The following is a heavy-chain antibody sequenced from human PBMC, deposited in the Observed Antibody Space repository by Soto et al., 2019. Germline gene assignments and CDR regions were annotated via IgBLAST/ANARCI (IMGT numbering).Heavy chain of an antibody. V-gene: IGHV3-30*18. Sequence: QVQLVESGGGVVQPGRSLRLSCAASGFTFSSYGMHWVRQAPGKGLEWVAVISYDGSNKYYADSVKGRFTISRDNSKNTLYLQMNSLRAEDTAVYYCAKLAYDYRLGGYMDVWGKGTTVTVSS. D-gene: IGHD3-16*01. J-gene: IGHJ6*03. CDR2: ISYDGSNK. CDR3: AKLAYDYRLGGYMDV. CDR1: GFTFSSYG.